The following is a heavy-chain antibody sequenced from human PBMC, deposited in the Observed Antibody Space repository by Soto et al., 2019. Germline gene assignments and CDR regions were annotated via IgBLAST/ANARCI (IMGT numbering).Heavy chain of an antibody. CDR1: GGSISSSSYY. CDR2: IYYSGST. J-gene: IGHJ6*02. CDR3: ARLFGSSSAYYYYGMDV. V-gene: IGHV4-39*01. Sequence: QLQLQESGPGLVKPSEPLSLTCTVSGGSISSSSYYWGWIRQPPGKGREWIGSIYYSGSTYYNPSLQSRVTRSVDTSKNQFSLKLSSVTAADTAVYYCARLFGSSSAYYYYGMDVWGQGTTVTVSS. D-gene: IGHD6-6*01.